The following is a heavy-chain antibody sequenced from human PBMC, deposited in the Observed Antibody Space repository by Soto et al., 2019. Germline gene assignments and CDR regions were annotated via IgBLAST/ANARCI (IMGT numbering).Heavy chain of an antibody. D-gene: IGHD3-9*01. V-gene: IGHV1-8*01. Sequence: QVQLVQSGAEVKKPGASVKVSCKASGYTFTSYDINWVRQATGQGLEWMGWMNTNSGNTGYAQKFQGRVTMTRNTSISTAYMELSRLRSEDTAVYYCARFRVGYFDWLRHFDYWGQGTLVTVSS. CDR1: GYTFTSYD. J-gene: IGHJ4*02. CDR3: ARFRVGYFDWLRHFDY. CDR2: MNTNSGNT.